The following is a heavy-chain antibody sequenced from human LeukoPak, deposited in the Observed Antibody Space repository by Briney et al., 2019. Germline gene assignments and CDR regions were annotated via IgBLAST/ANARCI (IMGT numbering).Heavy chain of an antibody. J-gene: IGHJ4*02. Sequence: SETLSLTCTVSGGSISSYYWSWIRQPAGKGLEWIGRIYTSGSTNYNPSLKSRVTMSVDTSKNQFSLKLSSVTAADTAVYYCAREESSVAARYYFDYWGQGTLVTVSS. D-gene: IGHD6-6*01. CDR3: AREESSVAARYYFDY. CDR2: IYTSGST. V-gene: IGHV4-4*07. CDR1: GGSISSYY.